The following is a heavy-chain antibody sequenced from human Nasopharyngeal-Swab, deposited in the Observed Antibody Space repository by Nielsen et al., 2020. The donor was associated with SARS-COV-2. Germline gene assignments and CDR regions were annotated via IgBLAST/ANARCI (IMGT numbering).Heavy chain of an antibody. V-gene: IGHV7-4-1*02. D-gene: IGHD2-15*01. CDR3: ARERRLGYCSGGSCYYAWFDP. J-gene: IGHJ5*02. CDR2: INTNTGNP. CDR1: GYTFTSYA. Sequence: ASVKVSCKAFGYTFTSYAMNWVRQAPGQGLEWMGWINTNTGNPTYAQGFTGRFVFSLDTSVSTAYLQISSLKAEDTAVYYCARERRLGYCSGGSCYYAWFDPWGQGTLVTVSS.